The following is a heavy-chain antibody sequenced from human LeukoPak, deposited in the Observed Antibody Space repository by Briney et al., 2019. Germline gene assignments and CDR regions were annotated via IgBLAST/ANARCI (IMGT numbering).Heavy chain of an antibody. D-gene: IGHD3-10*01. V-gene: IGHV3-74*01. CDR1: GFTFDDYA. Sequence: PGGSLRLSCAASGFTFDDYAMHWVRQAPGKGLVWVSRINSDGSSTSYADSVKGRFIISRDNAKNSLFLQMSSLRAEDTAVYYCARSGLKLGAYYYYMDVWGKGTTVTVSS. CDR3: ARSGLKLGAYYYYMDV. CDR2: INSDGSST. J-gene: IGHJ6*03.